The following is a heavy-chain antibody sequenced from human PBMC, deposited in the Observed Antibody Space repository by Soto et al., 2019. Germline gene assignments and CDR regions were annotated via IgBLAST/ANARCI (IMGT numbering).Heavy chain of an antibody. Sequence: QVQLQESGPGLVKPSETLSLTCTVSGDSISSSYWSWIRQSPGKGLEWIGYIYYSGSTNYNASLKSRVTISVDTSKNQFSLKLSSVTAADTAVYYCARLYPYYDIVTGSQIYGFDFWGQGTMVTVSS. CDR1: GDSISSSY. D-gene: IGHD3-9*01. V-gene: IGHV4-59*01. CDR2: IYYSGST. CDR3: ARLYPYYDIVTGSQIYGFDF. J-gene: IGHJ3*01.